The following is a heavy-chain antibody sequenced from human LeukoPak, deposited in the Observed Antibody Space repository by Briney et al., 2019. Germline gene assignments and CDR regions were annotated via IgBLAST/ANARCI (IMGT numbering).Heavy chain of an antibody. CDR2: IYYSGST. V-gene: IGHV4-39*01. Sequence: SETLSLTCTVSGGSISSSSYYWGWIRQPPGKGLEWIGSIYYSGSTYYNPSLKSRVTISVDTSKNQFSLKLSSVTAADTAVYYCARHGITMVRGVTFDYWGQGTLVTVSS. CDR3: ARHGITMVRGVTFDY. D-gene: IGHD3-10*01. J-gene: IGHJ4*02. CDR1: GGSISSSSYY.